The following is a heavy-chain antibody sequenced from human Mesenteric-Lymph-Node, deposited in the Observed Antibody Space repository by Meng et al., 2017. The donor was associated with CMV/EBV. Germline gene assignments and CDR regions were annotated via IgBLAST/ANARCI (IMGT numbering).Heavy chain of an antibody. D-gene: IGHD3-16*01. Sequence: VSGDSITTGHWWSWVRQSPGKGLEWIGEIHHSGSINYNPSLKSRVTIVVGQSKNQFSLKLSSVTAADTAMYYCARDGANSWNWFDPWGQGTLVTVSS. V-gene: IGHV4-4*02. CDR1: GDSITTGHW. CDR3: ARDGANSWNWFDP. CDR2: IHHSGSI. J-gene: IGHJ5*02.